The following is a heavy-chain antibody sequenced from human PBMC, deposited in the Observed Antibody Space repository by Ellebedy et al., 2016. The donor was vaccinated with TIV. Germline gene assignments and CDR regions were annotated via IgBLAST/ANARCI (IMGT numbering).Heavy chain of an antibody. Sequence: GGSLRLSXAASGFTFSSYAMSWVRQAPGKGLEWVSVISASGDYTYYADSVKGRFTISRDRSKKTVSLQMNRLRAEDTAVYFCARVVVVTRYFDLWGRGTLVTVSS. CDR3: ARVVVVTRYFDL. CDR2: ISASGDYT. J-gene: IGHJ2*01. CDR1: GFTFSSYA. D-gene: IGHD3-22*01. V-gene: IGHV3-23*01.